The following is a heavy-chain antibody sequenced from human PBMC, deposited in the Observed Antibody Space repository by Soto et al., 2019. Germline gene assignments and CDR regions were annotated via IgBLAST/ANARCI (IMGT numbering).Heavy chain of an antibody. V-gene: IGHV3-15*07. D-gene: IGHD3-16*01. CDR1: GVTLTDVW. J-gene: IGHJ4*02. Sequence: EVQLVESGGGLVKPGGSLRLSCVVSGVTLTDVWMNWVRQAPGKGLEWVGRIRSKSDGGTTDYAAPVKGRFTISRDDSKNTLYLQMSSLKREDTAVYYCSHGYAPYFNSWGQGTLVTVSS. CDR3: SHGYAPYFNS. CDR2: IRSKSDGGTT.